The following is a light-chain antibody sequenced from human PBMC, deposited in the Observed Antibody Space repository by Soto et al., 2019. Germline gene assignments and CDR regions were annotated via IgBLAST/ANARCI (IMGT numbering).Light chain of an antibody. V-gene: IGLV1-40*01. Sequence: QSVLTQPPSVSEAPRQRVTISCSGSSSNIGNNVANWYQKLPGAAPKLLIYGNTNRPSGVPDRFSGSKSGTSASLAITGLQAEDEADYYCQSYDSSLSGSVFGGGTKLTVL. CDR1: SSNIGNNV. CDR2: GNT. CDR3: QSYDSSLSGSV. J-gene: IGLJ3*02.